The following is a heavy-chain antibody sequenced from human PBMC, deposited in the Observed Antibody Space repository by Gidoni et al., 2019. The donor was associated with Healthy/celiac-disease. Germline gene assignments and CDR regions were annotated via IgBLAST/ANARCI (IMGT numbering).Heavy chain of an antibody. J-gene: IGHJ3*02. CDR1: AGTFSSYA. CDR2: IIPIFGTA. D-gene: IGHD3-22*01. Sequence: QVQLVQSGAEVKKPGSSVTVSCTASAGTFSSYAISWVRQAPGQGLEWMGGIIPIFGTANYAQKFQGRVTITADESTSTAYMELSSLRSEDTAVYYCGYDSSGYDDAFDIWGQGTMVTVSS. CDR3: GYDSSGYDDAFDI. V-gene: IGHV1-69*01.